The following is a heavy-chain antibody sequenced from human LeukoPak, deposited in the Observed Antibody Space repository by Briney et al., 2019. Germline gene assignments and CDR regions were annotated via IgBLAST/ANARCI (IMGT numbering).Heavy chain of an antibody. CDR2: ITSSDSNM. J-gene: IGHJ3*01. D-gene: IGHD1-1*01. CDR3: ARGFRGPNY. V-gene: IGHV3-21*01. Sequence: GGSLRLSCAASGFTFSAYTMNWVRQAPGKGLEWVSSITSSDSNMFYADSVKGRFTISRDNAKNSLSLQMNSLRAEDTAVYYCARGFRGPNYWGQGTMVTVSS. CDR1: GFTFSAYT.